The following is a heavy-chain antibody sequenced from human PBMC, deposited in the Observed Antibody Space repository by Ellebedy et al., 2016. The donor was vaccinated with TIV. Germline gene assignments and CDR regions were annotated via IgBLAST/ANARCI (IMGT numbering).Heavy chain of an antibody. CDR2: FDPDDGEA. Sequence: AASVKVSCKVTGYTLTELSMHWVRQAPGKGLEWMGGFDPDDGEAIYAQKFQGRVTMTEDTSTDTAYMELSSLRSEDTAVYYCATIAVAIYYFYYWGQGTLVTVSS. CDR3: ATIAVAIYYFYY. D-gene: IGHD6-19*01. CDR1: GYTLTELS. J-gene: IGHJ4*02. V-gene: IGHV1-24*01.